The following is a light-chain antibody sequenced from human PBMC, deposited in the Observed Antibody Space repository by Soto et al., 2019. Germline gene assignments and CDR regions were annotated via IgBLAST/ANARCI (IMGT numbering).Light chain of an antibody. V-gene: IGLV1-40*01. CDR2: DNN. CDR1: SSNIGAGYD. J-gene: IGLJ2*01. Sequence: QSVLTQPPSVSGVPGQRVSISCTGSSSNIGAGYDVHWYQHLPGTAPKLLIYDNNNRPSGVPDRFSGSKSGTSASLAITGLQAEDEADYYCQSYDNSLSGVVFGGGTKLTVL. CDR3: QSYDNSLSGVV.